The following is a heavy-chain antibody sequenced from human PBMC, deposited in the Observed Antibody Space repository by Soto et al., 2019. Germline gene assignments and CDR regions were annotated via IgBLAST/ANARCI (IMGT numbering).Heavy chain of an antibody. Sequence: QVQLVESGGGVVQPGRSLRLSCAASGFTFSSYAMHWVRQAPGKGLEWVAVISYDGSNKYYADSVKGRFTISRDNSKNTLYLQMNSLRAEDTAVYYCARVGQRSPSSYNYFDYWGQGTLVTVSS. V-gene: IGHV3-30-3*01. CDR2: ISYDGSNK. CDR3: ARVGQRSPSSYNYFDY. CDR1: GFTFSSYA. J-gene: IGHJ4*02. D-gene: IGHD4-4*01.